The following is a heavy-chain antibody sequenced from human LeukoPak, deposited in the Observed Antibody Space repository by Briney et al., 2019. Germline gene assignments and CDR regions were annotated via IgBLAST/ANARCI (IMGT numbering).Heavy chain of an antibody. Sequence: PSETLSLTCTVSGGSINSGDYYWSWIRQPPGEGLEWIGYIYYSGSTYYNPSLKSRVAISVDTSKNQFSLRLSSVTAADTAVYYCARPIYTSSWYAFDIWGQGTTVTVSS. CDR3: ARPIYTSSWYAFDI. V-gene: IGHV4-30-4*01. D-gene: IGHD6-13*01. CDR1: GGSINSGDYY. CDR2: IYYSGST. J-gene: IGHJ3*02.